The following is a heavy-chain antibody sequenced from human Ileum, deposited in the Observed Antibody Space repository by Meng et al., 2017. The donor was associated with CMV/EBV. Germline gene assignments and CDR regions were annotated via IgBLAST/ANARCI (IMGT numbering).Heavy chain of an antibody. V-gene: IGHV3-74*01. CDR2: INIDGTFR. J-gene: IGHJ4*01. D-gene: IGHD1-14*01. Sequence: LSCAASGFGFGYYWMHWVRQAPGKGLEWVSRINIDGTFRRYADSVEGRCTVSRDNAKNMLYLEMNNLRAEDTAVYYCARENNGPEEYWGQGTLVTVSS. CDR3: ARENNGPEEY. CDR1: GFGFGYYW.